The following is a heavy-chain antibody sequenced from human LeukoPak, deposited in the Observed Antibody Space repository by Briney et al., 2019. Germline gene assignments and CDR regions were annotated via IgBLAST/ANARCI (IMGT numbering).Heavy chain of an antibody. D-gene: IGHD3-22*01. V-gene: IGHV3-48*01. CDR2: ISSSSSTI. CDR3: ARATYYYASTGYYYPPNYYYYYMDV. Sequence: GGSLRLSCAASGFTFSSYSMNWVRQAPGKGLEWVSYISSSSSTIYYADSVKGRFTISRDNAKNSLYLQMNSLRAEDTAVYYCARATYYYASTGYYYPPNYYYYYMDVWGKGTTVTISS. J-gene: IGHJ6*03. CDR1: GFTFSSYS.